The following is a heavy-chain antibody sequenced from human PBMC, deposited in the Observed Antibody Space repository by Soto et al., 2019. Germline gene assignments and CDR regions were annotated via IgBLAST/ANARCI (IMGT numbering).Heavy chain of an antibody. V-gene: IGHV4-39*01. Sequence: SETLSLTCTVSGGSISSSSYYWGWIRQPPGKGLEWIGSIYYSGSTYYNPSLKSRVTISVDTPKNQFSLKLSSVTAADTAVYYCARGPRGYSGYDPVRFFDYWGQGTLVTVS. D-gene: IGHD5-12*01. CDR3: ARGPRGYSGYDPVRFFDY. CDR1: GGSISSSSYY. CDR2: IYYSGST. J-gene: IGHJ4*02.